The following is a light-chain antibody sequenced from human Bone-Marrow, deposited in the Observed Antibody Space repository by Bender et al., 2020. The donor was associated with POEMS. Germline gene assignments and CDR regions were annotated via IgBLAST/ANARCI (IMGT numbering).Light chain of an antibody. V-gene: IGLV3-25*02. CDR2: DDT. CDR1: AVPKQF. J-gene: IGLJ2*01. Sequence: SYEVTQPPSVSVSPGQTARITCSGDAVPKQFAYWYQQKPGQAPVLVVYDDTDRPSGVPDRFSGSKSGNTASLTVSGLQAEDEADYYCYSYAGSNKVFGGGTKLTVL. CDR3: YSYAGSNKV.